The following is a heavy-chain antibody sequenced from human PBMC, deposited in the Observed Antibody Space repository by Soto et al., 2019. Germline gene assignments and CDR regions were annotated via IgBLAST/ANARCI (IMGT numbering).Heavy chain of an antibody. V-gene: IGHV3-30*18. CDR1: GFTFSSYG. D-gene: IGHD6-25*01. CDR2: ISYDGSNE. J-gene: IGHJ6*02. CDR3: AKDRYCSGATCLNFYGMDV. Sequence: GGSLRLSCAAFGFTFSSYGIHWVRQAPGKGLEWVTVISYDGSNEYYADSVKGLFTISRGNSKNTLYLQMNSLRGEDTAVYYCAKDRYCSGATCLNFYGMDVWGQGPTVTASS.